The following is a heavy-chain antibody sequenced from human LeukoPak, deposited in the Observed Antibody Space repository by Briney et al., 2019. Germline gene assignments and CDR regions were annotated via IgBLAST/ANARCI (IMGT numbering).Heavy chain of an antibody. V-gene: IGHV1-3*01. CDR2: INVVNGNT. J-gene: IGHJ4*02. Sequence: ASVKVSCKTSGYDFTSYAMHWVRQAPGQRLEWMGWINVVNGNTKLSQKFQERVIITSDTSASTTYMEMSSLRFDDTAMYYCARAPLTTYPRWGQGTLVTVSS. CDR3: ARAPLTTYPR. D-gene: IGHD2/OR15-2a*01. CDR1: GYDFTSYA.